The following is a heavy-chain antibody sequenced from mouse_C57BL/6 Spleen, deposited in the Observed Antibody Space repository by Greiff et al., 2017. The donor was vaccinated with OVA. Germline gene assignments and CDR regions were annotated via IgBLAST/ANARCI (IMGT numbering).Heavy chain of an antibody. CDR1: GYTFTSYW. J-gene: IGHJ2*01. V-gene: IGHV1-53*01. CDR2: INPSNGGT. Sequence: QVQLQQPGPELVKPGASVKLSCKASGYTFTSYWMHWVKQRPGQGLEWIGNINPSNGGTNYNEKFKSKATLTVDKSSSTAYMQLSSLTSEDSAVYYCARSGGSYYDDFDYWGQGTTLTVSS. D-gene: IGHD1-1*01. CDR3: ARSGGSYYDDFDY.